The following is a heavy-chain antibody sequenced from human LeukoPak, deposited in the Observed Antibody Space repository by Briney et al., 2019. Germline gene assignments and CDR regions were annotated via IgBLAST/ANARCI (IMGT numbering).Heavy chain of an antibody. D-gene: IGHD3-10*01. CDR1: GVTLSDHH. CDR2: IASGGGANR. CDR3: ARIGTTARGPAGLDV. Sequence: GGSLRLSCAASGVTLSDHHMDWVRQAPGKGLEWVSYIASGGGANRFYSESVKGRFTISRDNAKNSLYLHMNSLRAEDTGVYYCARIGTTARGPAGLDVWGQGATVTVSS. V-gene: IGHV3-69-1*02. J-gene: IGHJ6*02.